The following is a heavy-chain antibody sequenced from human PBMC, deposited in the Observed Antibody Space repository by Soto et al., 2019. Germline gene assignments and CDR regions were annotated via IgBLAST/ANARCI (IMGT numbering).Heavy chain of an antibody. CDR2: IHSDGSST. Sequence: EVRLVESEGGLVQPGGSLSLSCAASGFTFSYYWMHWVRQAPGQGLLWVSRIHSDGSSTTYADSMKGRFTISRDNAKNTVSLQMNSLRVEDTGVYFCARGDRGAFDLWGQGTMVTVSS. J-gene: IGHJ3*01. CDR3: ARGDRGAFDL. CDR1: GFTFSYYW. D-gene: IGHD2-21*02. V-gene: IGHV3-74*01.